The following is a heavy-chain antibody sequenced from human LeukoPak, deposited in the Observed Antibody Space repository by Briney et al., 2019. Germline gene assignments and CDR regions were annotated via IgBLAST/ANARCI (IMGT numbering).Heavy chain of an antibody. V-gene: IGHV4-39*01. Sequence: SETLSLTCTVSGGSISSSSYYWGWIRQPPGKGLEWIGSIYYSGSTYYNPSLKSRVTISVDTSKNQFSLKLSSVTAADTAVYYCARLSGYYDFWSGPSLDVWGKGTTVTVSS. D-gene: IGHD3-3*01. J-gene: IGHJ6*04. CDR1: GGSISSSSYY. CDR2: IYYSGST. CDR3: ARLSGYYDFWSGPSLDV.